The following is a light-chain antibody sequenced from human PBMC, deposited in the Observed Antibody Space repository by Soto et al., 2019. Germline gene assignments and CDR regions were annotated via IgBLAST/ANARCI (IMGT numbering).Light chain of an antibody. CDR1: SSDVGGYNY. V-gene: IGLV2-14*01. CDR3: SSQTNSDIVI. Sequence: QSVLTQPASVSGSPGQSITISCTGTSSDVGGYNYVSWYQQHPGKAPKLMIYDVSNRPSGVSSRFSGSKSGNTASLTISGLQAEDEADYHCSSQTNSDIVIFGGGTKLTVL. CDR2: DVS. J-gene: IGLJ2*01.